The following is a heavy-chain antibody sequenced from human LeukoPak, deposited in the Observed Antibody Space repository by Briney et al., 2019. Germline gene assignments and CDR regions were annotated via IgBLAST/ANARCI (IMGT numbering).Heavy chain of an antibody. D-gene: IGHD1-26*01. Sequence: GGSLRLSCAASGFTFSSYSMTWVRLVPGKGLEWVANIKQDGSEKYDVDSVKGRFTISRDNSNNMLYLQMNSLRPEDTAVYYCAKDRLFGSGLNGPHYYYGMDVWGQGTTVTVSS. V-gene: IGHV3-7*01. CDR2: IKQDGSEK. CDR1: GFTFSSYS. CDR3: AKDRLFGSGLNGPHYYYGMDV. J-gene: IGHJ6*02.